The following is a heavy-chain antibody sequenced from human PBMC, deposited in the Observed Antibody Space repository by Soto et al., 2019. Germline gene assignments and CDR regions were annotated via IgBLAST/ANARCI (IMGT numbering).Heavy chain of an antibody. CDR3: TAYLELTSLRSHDTALYSSARDLGSVYHRTIYFYPGMHV. Sequence: QVQLVQSGAEVKKPGASVKVSCKASGYTFTSYGISWVRQAPGQGLEWMGGISAYNGNTNYAQKLQGRVTMTADTGNTHNAPKHQGKATITPASSTRTAYLELTSLRSHDTALYSSARDLGSVYHRTIYFYPGMHVWSQGTTVTVSS. V-gene: IGHV1-18*01. D-gene: IGHD1-26*01. CDR2: ISAYNGNT. J-gene: IGHJ6*02. CDR1: GYTFTSYG.